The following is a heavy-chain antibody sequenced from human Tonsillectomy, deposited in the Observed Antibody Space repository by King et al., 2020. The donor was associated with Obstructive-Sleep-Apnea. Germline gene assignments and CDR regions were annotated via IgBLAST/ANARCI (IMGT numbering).Heavy chain of an antibody. CDR2: IDTNTGNP. V-gene: IGHV7-4-1*02. CDR1: GYNLSTYV. J-gene: IGHJ5*02. Sequence: LVQSGSELRKPGASVKVSCKASGYNLSTYVMNWVRQAPGQGLEWMGWIDTNTGNPTYAQGFTRRFVFSLDTSVSTAYLQISSLRTEDTAVYYCARGRSWFDPWGQGTRVTVSS. CDR3: ARGRSWFDP.